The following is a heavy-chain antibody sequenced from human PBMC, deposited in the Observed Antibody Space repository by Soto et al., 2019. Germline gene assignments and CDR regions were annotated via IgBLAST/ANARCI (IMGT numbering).Heavy chain of an antibody. CDR2: ISGSGGST. CDR3: ARGLYSFDY. CDR1: GFTFSSYA. J-gene: IGHJ4*02. Sequence: GGSLRLSCAASGFTFSSYAMSWVRQAPGKGLEWVSAISGSGGSTYYADSVKGRFTISRENAKNSLYLQMNSLRAGDTAVYYCARGLYSFDYWGQGTLVTVSS. V-gene: IGHV3-23*01.